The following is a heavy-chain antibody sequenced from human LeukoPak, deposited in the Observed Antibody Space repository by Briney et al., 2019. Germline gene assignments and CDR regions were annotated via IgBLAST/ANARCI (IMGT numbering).Heavy chain of an antibody. CDR2: INHSGST. CDR1: GGSVSSGSYY. J-gene: IGHJ4*02. CDR3: ASDYGDYED. V-gene: IGHV4-39*07. Sequence: PSETLSLTCTVSGGSVSSGSYYWSWIRQPPGKGLEWIGEINHSGSTNYNPSLKSRVTISVGTSKNQFSLKLSSVTAADTAVYYCASDYGDYEDWGQGTLVTVSS. D-gene: IGHD4-17*01.